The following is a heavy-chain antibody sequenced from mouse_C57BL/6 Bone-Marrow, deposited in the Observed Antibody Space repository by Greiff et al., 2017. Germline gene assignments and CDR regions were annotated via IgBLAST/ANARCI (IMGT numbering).Heavy chain of an antibody. CDR3: ARMMVAWFAY. D-gene: IGHD2-3*01. Sequence: ELHLVESGGDLVKPGGSLKLSCAASGFTFSSYGMSWVRQTPDKRLEWVATISSGGSYTYYPDSVKGRFTISRDNAKNTLYLQMSSLKSEDTAMYYCARMMVAWFAYWGQGTLVTVSA. J-gene: IGHJ3*01. CDR1: GFTFSSYG. CDR2: ISSGGSYT. V-gene: IGHV5-6*01.